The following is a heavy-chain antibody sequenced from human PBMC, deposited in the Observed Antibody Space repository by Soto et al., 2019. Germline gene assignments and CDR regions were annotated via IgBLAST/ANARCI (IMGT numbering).Heavy chain of an antibody. J-gene: IGHJ5*02. Sequence: ASVKVSCKASGYTFTSYDINWVRQATGQGLEWMGWMNPNSGNTGYAQKFQGRVTMTRNTSISTAYMELSSLRSEDTAVYYCARGSYDILTGYENWFEPWGQGTLVTVSS. V-gene: IGHV1-8*01. CDR1: GYTFTSYD. CDR2: MNPNSGNT. CDR3: ARGSYDILTGYENWFEP. D-gene: IGHD3-9*01.